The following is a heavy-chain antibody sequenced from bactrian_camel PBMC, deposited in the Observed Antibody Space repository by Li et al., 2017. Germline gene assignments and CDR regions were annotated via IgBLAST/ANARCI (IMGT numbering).Heavy chain of an antibody. J-gene: IGHJ6*01. Sequence: DVQLVESGGGLMQPGGSLRLSCVVSGFTFSSYSMTWVRQAPGKGLEWVSLITSSGGTPLYADSVKGRFTVSRHNANTTVYLQMNSLKFEDTALYYCATCRTGGVFGYWGQGTQVTVS. CDR2: ITSSGGTP. D-gene: IGHD3*01. V-gene: IGHV3S40*01. CDR3: ATCRTGGVFGY. CDR1: GFTFSSYS.